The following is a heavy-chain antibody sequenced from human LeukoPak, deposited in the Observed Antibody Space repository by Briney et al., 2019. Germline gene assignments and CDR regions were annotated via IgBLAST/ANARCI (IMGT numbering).Heavy chain of an antibody. D-gene: IGHD3-22*01. CDR2: IYYSGST. CDR3: ARGPSYYDSSGYYPT. J-gene: IGHJ4*02. V-gene: IGHV4-30-4*01. Sequence: SQTLSLTCTVSGGSISSGDYYWSWIRQPPGKGLEWIGYIYYSGSTYYNPSLKSRVTISVDTSKNQFSLKLSSVTAADTAVYYCARGPSYYDSSGYYPTWGQGTLVTVSS. CDR1: GGSISSGDYY.